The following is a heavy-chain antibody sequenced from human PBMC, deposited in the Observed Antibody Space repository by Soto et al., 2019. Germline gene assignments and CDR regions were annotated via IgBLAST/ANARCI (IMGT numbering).Heavy chain of an antibody. Sequence: QVQLVESGGGVVQPGRSLRLSCAASGFTFSSYAMHWVRQAPGKGLEWVAVISYDGSNKYYADSVKGRFTISRDNSKNTLYLQMNSLRAEDTAVYYCARDRGTYDYGDYVFIYWGQGTLVTVSS. J-gene: IGHJ4*02. CDR2: ISYDGSNK. CDR1: GFTFSSYA. CDR3: ARDRGTYDYGDYVFIY. D-gene: IGHD4-17*01. V-gene: IGHV3-30-3*01.